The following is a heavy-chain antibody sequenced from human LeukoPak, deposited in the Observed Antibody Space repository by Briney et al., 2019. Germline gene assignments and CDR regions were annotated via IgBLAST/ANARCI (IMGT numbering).Heavy chain of an antibody. CDR3: AREGYSSRSGAFDI. CDR1: GGSISSYY. Sequence: SETLSLTCTVSGGSISSYYWSWIRQPPGKGLEWIGYIYYSGSTNYNPSLKSRVTISVDTSKNQFSLKLSSVTAADTAVYYCAREGYSSRSGAFDIWGQGTMVTVSS. D-gene: IGHD2-15*01. V-gene: IGHV4-59*01. J-gene: IGHJ3*02. CDR2: IYYSGST.